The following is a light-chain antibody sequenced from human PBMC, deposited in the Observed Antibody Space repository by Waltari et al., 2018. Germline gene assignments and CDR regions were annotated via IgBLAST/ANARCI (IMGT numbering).Light chain of an antibody. J-gene: IGLJ3*02. Sequence: QPAPLPPASSSAAPGRPVTISSTATSSDIVHYHHFPWYQQHPGKAPKLIIFEVYDRPSGVSTRFSASKSANTASLTISGLQAEDEADYYCSSYTSSSTWVFGGGTRLTVL. CDR1: SSDIVHYHH. CDR3: SSYTSSSTWV. CDR2: EVY. V-gene: IGLV2-14*01.